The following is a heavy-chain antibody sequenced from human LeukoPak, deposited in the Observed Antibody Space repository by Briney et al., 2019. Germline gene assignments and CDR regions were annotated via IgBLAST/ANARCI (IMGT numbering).Heavy chain of an antibody. CDR1: GFTFSSYG. CDR2: ISPSYGST. CDR3: AKGHGSSWSILDY. V-gene: IGHV3-23*01. J-gene: IGHJ4*02. Sequence: GGSLRLSCAASGFTFSSYGLSWVRQAPGKGLEWVSSISPSYGSTYYADSVKGRFTISRGNSKNTLYLQMNSLRAEDTAVYYCAKGHGSSWSILDYWGQGTLVTVSS. D-gene: IGHD6-13*01.